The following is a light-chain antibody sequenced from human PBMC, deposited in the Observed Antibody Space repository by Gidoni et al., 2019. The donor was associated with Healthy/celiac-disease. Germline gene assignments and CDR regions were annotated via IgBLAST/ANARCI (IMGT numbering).Light chain of an antibody. CDR3: QQSYSTPPT. CDR2: AAS. Sequence: DIQLTQPPSSLSASVGDRVTITCRASQSISNYLNWYQQKPGNAPKLLIYAASSLQSGVPSRFSGSGSGTDFTLTISSLQPEDFATYYCQQSYSTPPTFGGGTKVEIK. J-gene: IGKJ4*01. V-gene: IGKV1-39*01. CDR1: QSISNY.